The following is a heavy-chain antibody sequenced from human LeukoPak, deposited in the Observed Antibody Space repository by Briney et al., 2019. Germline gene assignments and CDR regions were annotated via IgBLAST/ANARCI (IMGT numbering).Heavy chain of an antibody. CDR3: ATGELVGATNFDY. V-gene: IGHV4-34*01. D-gene: IGHD1-26*01. J-gene: IGHJ4*02. Sequence: KTSETLSLTCAVYGGSFSGYYWSWIRQPPGKGLEWIGEINHSGSTNYNPSLKSRVTISVDTSKNQFSLKLSSVTAADTAVYYCATGELVGATNFDYWGQGTLVTVSS. CDR1: GGSFSGYY. CDR2: INHSGST.